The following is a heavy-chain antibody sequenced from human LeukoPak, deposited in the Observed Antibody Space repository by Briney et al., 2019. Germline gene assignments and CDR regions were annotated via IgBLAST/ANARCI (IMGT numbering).Heavy chain of an antibody. J-gene: IGHJ4*02. CDR1: GITVRSNY. Sequence: GGSLGLSCAASGITVRSNYMNWVRQAPGKGLEWVSVIYGGGNIYYADSVKGRFTISRDNSKNTLYLQMNSLRAEDTAVYYCARGAGYNYPYYFDYWGQGTLVTVSS. D-gene: IGHD5-24*01. V-gene: IGHV3-53*01. CDR2: IYGGGNI. CDR3: ARGAGYNYPYYFDY.